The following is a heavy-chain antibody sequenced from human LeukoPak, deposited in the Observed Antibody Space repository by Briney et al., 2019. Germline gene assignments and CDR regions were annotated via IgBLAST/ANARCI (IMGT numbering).Heavy chain of an antibody. CDR2: ISGSGGST. J-gene: IGHJ6*02. D-gene: IGHD2-2*01. Sequence: ETLSLTCTVSGGSISSQTYYWTWVRQAPGKGLEWVSAISGSGGSTYYADSVKGRFTISRDNSKNTLYLQMNSLRAEDTAVYYCAKKESRYCSSTSCLIGMDVWGQGTTVTVSS. CDR3: AKKESRYCSSTSCLIGMDV. V-gene: IGHV3-23*01. CDR1: GGSISSQTYY.